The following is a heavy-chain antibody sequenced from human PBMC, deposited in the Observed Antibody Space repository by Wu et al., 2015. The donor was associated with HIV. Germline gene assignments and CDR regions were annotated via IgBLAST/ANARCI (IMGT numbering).Heavy chain of an antibody. V-gene: IGHV1-2*02. J-gene: IGHJ4*02. CDR1: GYSLTDYW. D-gene: IGHD3-22*01. Sequence: QVQVVQSGAELKKPGDSVKVSCKASGYSLTDYWMHWVRQAPGQGLEWMGWINPNSGHTYYVQKFQGRVTMTRDTSISTAYLELDSLKSDDTATYYCARSPYYYDSSGYYPFDLWGQGTLVIVSS. CDR3: ARSPYYYDSSGYYPFDL. CDR2: INPNSGHT.